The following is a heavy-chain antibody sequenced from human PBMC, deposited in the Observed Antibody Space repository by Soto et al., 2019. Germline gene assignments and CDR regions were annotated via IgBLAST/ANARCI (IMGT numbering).Heavy chain of an antibody. J-gene: IGHJ4*02. Sequence: GGSLKLSCAASACTFSSYGMHCVRQAPGKGLEWVAVISCDGSNKYYADSVKGRFTISRDNSKNTLYLQMNSLRAEDTAVYYCAKDRLRYGHTLPYPDYWGQGTLVTVSS. V-gene: IGHV3-30*18. CDR3: AKDRLRYGHTLPYPDY. CDR1: ACTFSSYG. D-gene: IGHD5-18*01. CDR2: ISCDGSNK.